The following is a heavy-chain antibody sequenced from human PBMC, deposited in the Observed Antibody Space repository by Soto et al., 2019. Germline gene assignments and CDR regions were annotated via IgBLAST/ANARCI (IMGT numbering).Heavy chain of an antibody. J-gene: IGHJ4*02. V-gene: IGHV4-31*03. D-gene: IGHD3-10*01. CDR3: ARCFWFGDVLFSFVPPFDY. CDR2: IYYSGST. CDR1: GDSISSGGYY. Sequence: QVQLQESGPGLVKPSQTLSLTCTVSGDSISSGGYYWSWIRQHPGKGLEWIGSIYYSGSTYYNPALKNRVNISVATSKNHSSLMLSSVTAANTAVYYCARCFWFGDVLFSFVPPFDYWGQGTLVTVSS.